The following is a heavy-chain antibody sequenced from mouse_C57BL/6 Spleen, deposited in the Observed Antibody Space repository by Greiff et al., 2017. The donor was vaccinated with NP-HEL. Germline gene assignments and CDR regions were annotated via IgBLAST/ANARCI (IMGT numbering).Heavy chain of an antibody. V-gene: IGHV5-4*01. J-gene: IGHJ2*01. Sequence: EVQGVESGGGLVKPGGSLKLSCAASGFTFSSYAMSWVRQTPEKRLEWVATISDGGSYTYYPDNVKGRFTISRDNAKNNLYLQMSHLKSEDTAMYYCASNSNFFDYWGQGTTLTVSS. D-gene: IGHD2-5*01. CDR2: ISDGGSYT. CDR1: GFTFSSYA. CDR3: ASNSNFFDY.